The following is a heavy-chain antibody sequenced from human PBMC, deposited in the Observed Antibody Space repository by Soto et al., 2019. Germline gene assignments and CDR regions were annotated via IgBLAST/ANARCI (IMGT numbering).Heavy chain of an antibody. V-gene: IGHV4-34*01. Sequence: QVQLQQWGAGLLKPSETLSLTCAVYGGSFSGYYWSWIRQPPGKGLEWIGEINHSGSTNYNPSLKSRGTISVDTSKNQFSLKLSSVTAADTAVYYCARGSTVVTPDAFDIWGQGTMVTVSS. CDR3: ARGSTVVTPDAFDI. CDR2: INHSGST. CDR1: GGSFSGYY. D-gene: IGHD4-17*01. J-gene: IGHJ3*02.